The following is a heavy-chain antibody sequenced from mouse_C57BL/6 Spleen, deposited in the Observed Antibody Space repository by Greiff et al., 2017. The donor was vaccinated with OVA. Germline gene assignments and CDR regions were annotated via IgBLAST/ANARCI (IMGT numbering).Heavy chain of an antibody. D-gene: IGHD4-1*01. CDR2: ISYDGSN. V-gene: IGHV3-6*01. Sequence: VQLKESGPGLVKPSQSLSLSCSVTGYSITSGYFWNWIRQFPGNHLEWLGYISYDGSNNYNPSLKNRISITRDTSENQFFLKLKSVTTEDTATYDCARDRTGTGYFDVWGTGTTVTVSS. CDR3: ARDRTGTGYFDV. J-gene: IGHJ1*03. CDR1: GYSITSGYF.